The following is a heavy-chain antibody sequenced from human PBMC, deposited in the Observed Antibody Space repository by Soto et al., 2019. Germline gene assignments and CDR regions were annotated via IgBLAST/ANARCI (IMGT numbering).Heavy chain of an antibody. CDR2: INPSGGST. CDR1: GYSFTSYY. V-gene: IGHV1-46*01. J-gene: IGHJ4*02. D-gene: IGHD5-18*01. CDR3: ARGYSYGYV. Sequence: XSVKGSCNASGYSFTSYYMHWVRQAPGQGLEWMGIINPSGGSTSYAQKFQGRVTMTRDTSTSAVYMELSSLRSEDTAVYYCARGYSYGYVWGQGTLVTVSS.